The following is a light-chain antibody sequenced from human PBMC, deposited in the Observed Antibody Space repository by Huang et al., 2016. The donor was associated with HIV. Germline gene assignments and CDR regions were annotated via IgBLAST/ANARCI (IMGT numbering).Light chain of an antibody. Sequence: DIQMTKSPSAMSAPVGDKVTISCRASQAISNYLVWFQQKPGSAPKRLIYAASSLQSGVPSRFSGSGYGTKFTLTISSLQPEDFATYYCLQHHAYPRTFGPGTKVEVK. J-gene: IGKJ1*01. CDR2: AAS. V-gene: IGKV1-17*03. CDR3: LQHHAYPRT. CDR1: QAISNY.